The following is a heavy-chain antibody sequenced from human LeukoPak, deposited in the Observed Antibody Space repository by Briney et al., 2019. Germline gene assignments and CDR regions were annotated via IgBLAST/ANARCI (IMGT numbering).Heavy chain of an antibody. CDR1: GFTFSSYS. CDR2: ISSSSSYI. Sequence: GGSLRLSCAASGFTFSSYSMNWVRQAPGKGLEWVSSISSSSSYIYYADSVKGRFTISRDNAKNSLYLQMNSLRAEDTAVYYCARDLIVGLAHYDFWSGYYGYDYWGQGTLVTVSS. J-gene: IGHJ4*02. V-gene: IGHV3-21*01. D-gene: IGHD3-3*01. CDR3: ARDLIVGLAHYDFWSGYYGYDY.